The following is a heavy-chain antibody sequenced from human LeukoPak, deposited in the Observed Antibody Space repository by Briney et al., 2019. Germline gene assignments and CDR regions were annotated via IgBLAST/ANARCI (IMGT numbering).Heavy chain of an antibody. D-gene: IGHD1-26*01. CDR2: IYYSGNT. J-gene: IGHJ4*02. CDR1: GGSISSSSYY. CDR3: ARRSSGATRYYFDY. Sequence: PSETLSLTCTVSGGSISSSSYYWGWIRQPPGKGLEWIASIYYSGNTYYTPSLKSRVTISVDTSKNQFSLKLSSVTAADTAVYYCARRSSGATRYYFDYWGQGTLVTVTS. V-gene: IGHV4-39*01.